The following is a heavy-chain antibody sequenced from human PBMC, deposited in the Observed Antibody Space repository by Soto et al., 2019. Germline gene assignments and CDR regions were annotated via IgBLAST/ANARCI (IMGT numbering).Heavy chain of an antibody. CDR3: ARLVDYYGSGSYWFDP. Sequence: KTSETLSLTCAVSGYSISSGYYWGWIRQPPGKRLEWIGTIYHSGNTYYNPSLRSRVTISVDTSKNQFSLKLNSVTAADTALYYCARLVDYYGSGSYWFDPWGQGTLVTVSS. J-gene: IGHJ5*02. CDR2: IYHSGNT. D-gene: IGHD3-10*01. CDR1: GYSISSGYY. V-gene: IGHV4-38-2*01.